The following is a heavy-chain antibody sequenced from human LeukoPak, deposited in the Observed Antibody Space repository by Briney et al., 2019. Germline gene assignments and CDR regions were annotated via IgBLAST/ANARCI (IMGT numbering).Heavy chain of an antibody. CDR2: INPNSGGT. J-gene: IGHJ4*02. CDR3: ARDSLPAKGDYDY. Sequence: GASVKVSCKASGYTFTGYYMHWVRQAPGQGLEWMGWINPNSGGTNYAQKFQGRVTMTRDTSISTAYMELSRLRSDDTAVYYCARDSLPAKGDYDYWGQGTLVTVSS. V-gene: IGHV1-2*02. D-gene: IGHD3-10*01. CDR1: GYTFTGYY.